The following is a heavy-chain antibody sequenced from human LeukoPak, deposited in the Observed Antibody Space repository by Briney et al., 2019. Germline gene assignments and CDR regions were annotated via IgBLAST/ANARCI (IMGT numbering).Heavy chain of an antibody. Sequence: ASVKVSCKASGYTFTGYYMHWVRQAPGQGLKWMGWINPNSGGTNYAQKFQGRVTMTRDTSISTAYMELSRLRSDDTAAYYCARTIRTYSSSRSLDYWGQGTLVTVSS. V-gene: IGHV1-2*02. CDR3: ARTIRTYSSSRSLDY. CDR1: GYTFTGYY. J-gene: IGHJ4*02. D-gene: IGHD6-13*01. CDR2: INPNSGGT.